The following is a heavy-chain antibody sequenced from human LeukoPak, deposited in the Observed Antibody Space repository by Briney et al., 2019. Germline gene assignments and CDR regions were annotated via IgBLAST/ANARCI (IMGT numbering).Heavy chain of an antibody. CDR3: AGKIDSSAYTEYFQH. Sequence: SETLSLTCAVYGGSFSGYYWSWIRQPPGKGLEWIGEINHSGSTYYNSSLKSRVTISVDTSKNQFSLKLSSVTAADTAVYYCAGKIDSSAYTEYFQHWGQGTLVTVFS. V-gene: IGHV4-34*01. CDR1: GGSFSGYY. CDR2: INHSGST. J-gene: IGHJ1*01. D-gene: IGHD3-22*01.